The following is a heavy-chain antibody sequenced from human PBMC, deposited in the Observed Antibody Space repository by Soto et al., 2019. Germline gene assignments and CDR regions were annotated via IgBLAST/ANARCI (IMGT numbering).Heavy chain of an antibody. CDR2: IDPSDSYI. CDR3: ARHLGGTTWHDY. V-gene: IGHV5-10-1*01. J-gene: IGHJ4*02. Sequence: PGESLKISCKGAGYRFTSYWITWVRQMPGKGLEWMGRIDPSDSYISYSPSFQGHVTISADNSITTAYLQWSSLKASDTAMYYCARHLGGTTWHDYWGQGTLVTVSS. D-gene: IGHD1-7*01. CDR1: GYRFTSYW.